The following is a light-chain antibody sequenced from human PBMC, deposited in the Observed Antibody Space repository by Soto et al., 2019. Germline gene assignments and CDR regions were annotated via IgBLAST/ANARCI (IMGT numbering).Light chain of an antibody. CDR2: GAS. J-gene: IGKJ1*01. Sequence: DIVLTQSPGTLSLSPGERATLSCRASQSVTANFLAWYQQKPGQAPRLLIYGASTRATGIPDNFSGSGSGTDFTLTISRPEPEDFAVYYCQQYGSLPWTFGQGTRVEV. CDR3: QQYGSLPWT. CDR1: QSVTANF. V-gene: IGKV3-20*01.